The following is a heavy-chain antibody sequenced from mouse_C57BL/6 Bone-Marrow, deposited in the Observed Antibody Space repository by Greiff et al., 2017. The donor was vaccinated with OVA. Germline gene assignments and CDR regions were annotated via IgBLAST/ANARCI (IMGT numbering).Heavy chain of an antibody. D-gene: IGHD2-3*01. J-gene: IGHJ4*01. CDR2: ISDGGSYT. CDR3: ARDDGYYVYAMDY. Sequence: DVMLVESGGGLVKPGGSLKLSCAASGFTFSSYAMSWVRQTPEKRLEWVATISDGGSYTYYPDNVKGRFTISRDNAKNNLYLQMSHLKSEDTAMYYCARDDGYYVYAMDYWGQGTSVTVSS. V-gene: IGHV5-4*01. CDR1: GFTFSSYA.